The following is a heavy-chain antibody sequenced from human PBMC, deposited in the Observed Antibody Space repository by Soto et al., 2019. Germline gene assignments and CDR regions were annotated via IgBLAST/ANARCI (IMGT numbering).Heavy chain of an antibody. Sequence: ASVKVSCKASGYTFTSYAMHWVRQAPGQRLEWMGWINAGNGNTKYSQKFQGRVTITRDTSASTAYMELSSLRSEDTAVYYCARDGEDYIWGSYRRRGDAFDIWGQGTMVTV. CDR2: INAGNGNT. CDR3: ARDGEDYIWGSYRRRGDAFDI. J-gene: IGHJ3*02. CDR1: GYTFTSYA. V-gene: IGHV1-3*01. D-gene: IGHD3-16*02.